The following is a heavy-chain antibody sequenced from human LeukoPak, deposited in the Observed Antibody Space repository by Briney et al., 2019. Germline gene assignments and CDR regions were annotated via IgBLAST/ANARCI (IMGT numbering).Heavy chain of an antibody. D-gene: IGHD3-22*01. V-gene: IGHV3-23*01. CDR1: GFTFSTYA. CDR3: AKEGTYYYDFDS. J-gene: IGHJ4*02. CDR2: ISGSGGST. Sequence: GGSLRLSCAASGFTFSTYAMNWVRQAPGKGLEWVSAISGSGGSTYYAGSVKGRFSISRDNSKNTLYLQMNSLRAEDTAEYYCAKEGTYYYDFDSWGQGTLVTVSS.